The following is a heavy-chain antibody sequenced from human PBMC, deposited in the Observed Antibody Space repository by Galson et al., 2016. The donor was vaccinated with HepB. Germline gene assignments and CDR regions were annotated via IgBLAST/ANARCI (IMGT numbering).Heavy chain of an antibody. Sequence: SLRLSCAASGFTFSSSAMNWVRQAPGKGLEWLSHISGGSSTIYYADSVKGRFTVSRDNAKNSLYLQMNSLRDDDTAVYYCAKSFLSSGLYYFDYWGQGTLVTVSS. CDR2: ISGGSSTI. V-gene: IGHV3-48*02. CDR1: GFTFSSSA. D-gene: IGHD6-19*01. J-gene: IGHJ4*02. CDR3: AKSFLSSGLYYFDY.